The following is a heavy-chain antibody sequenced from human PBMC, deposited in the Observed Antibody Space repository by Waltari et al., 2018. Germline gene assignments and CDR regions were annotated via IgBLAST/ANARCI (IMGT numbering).Heavy chain of an antibody. D-gene: IGHD5-18*01. CDR3: ARVSLIYSDFDD. CDR2: IYSGGCT. CDR1: GVTVSSNY. Sequence: EVQLVESGGGLIQPGGSLRLSCEASGVTVSSNYVSWVRQAPRKGLACVSVIYSGGCTYYADSGKVRFTISRDNSKNTSSLQMNSRRAEDTAVYYCARVSLIYSDFDDWGQGTLVTVSS. J-gene: IGHJ4*02. V-gene: IGHV3-53*01.